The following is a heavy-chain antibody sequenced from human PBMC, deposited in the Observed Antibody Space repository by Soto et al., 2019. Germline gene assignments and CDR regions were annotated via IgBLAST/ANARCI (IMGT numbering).Heavy chain of an antibody. V-gene: IGHV1-69*02. CDR1: GGTFSSYT. D-gene: IGHD3-16*01. J-gene: IGHJ3*02. CDR3: ARFDTAYDAFDI. CDR2: IIPILGIA. Sequence: GASVKVSCKASGGTFSSYTISWVRQAPGQGLEWMGRIIPILGIANYAQKFQGRVTITADKSTSTAYMELSSLRSEDTAVYYCARFDTAYDAFDIWGQGTMVTVSS.